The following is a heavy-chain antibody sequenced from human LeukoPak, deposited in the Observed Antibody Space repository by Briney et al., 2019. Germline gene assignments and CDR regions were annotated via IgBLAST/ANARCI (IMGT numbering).Heavy chain of an antibody. Sequence: PSETLSLTCAVSGYSITSGYNCGWFRQPPGKGLEWIGSIYHSGSTYYKSSLKSRVTISVDTSKNQFSLRVTSVTAADTAMYYCTRGLQSGCYTDYWGKGTLVTVSS. D-gene: IGHD3/OR15-3a*01. CDR3: TRGLQSGCYTDY. CDR1: GYSITSGYN. V-gene: IGHV4-38-2*01. J-gene: IGHJ4*02. CDR2: IYHSGST.